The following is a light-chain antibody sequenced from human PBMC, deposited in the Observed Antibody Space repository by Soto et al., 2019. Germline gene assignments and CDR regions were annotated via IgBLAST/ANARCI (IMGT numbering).Light chain of an antibody. V-gene: IGKV1-39*01. CDR3: QQSYSTPLT. Sequence: DIQMTQSPSSLFASLGDRVTITCRASQSINMYLNWYRXTQGKAXKXLIFAASSLQSGVPSRFSGSGSGTDLTITINSLQPEDFETYYCQQSYSTPLTFGGGTKVDIK. CDR2: AAS. J-gene: IGKJ4*01. CDR1: QSINMY.